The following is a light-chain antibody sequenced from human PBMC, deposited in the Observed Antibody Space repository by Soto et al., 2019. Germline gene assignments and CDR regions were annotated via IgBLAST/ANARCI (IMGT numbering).Light chain of an antibody. V-gene: IGKV1-5*01. CDR1: QTIFNW. J-gene: IGKJ1*01. Sequence: DIQMTQSPSTLSASVGDRVTITCRASQTIFNWLAWYQRKPGRAPNLLTYDASSLQSGVPSTFSGSGSGTEFTLTISSLQPGDFATYYCQQYNSYPWTFGQGTKVDIK. CDR3: QQYNSYPWT. CDR2: DAS.